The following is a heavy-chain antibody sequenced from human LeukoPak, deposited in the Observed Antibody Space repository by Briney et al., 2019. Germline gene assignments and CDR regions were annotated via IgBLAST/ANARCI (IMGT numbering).Heavy chain of an antibody. D-gene: IGHD2-8*01. J-gene: IGHJ6*02. CDR3: ARVSVLMVYAHYYYGMDV. Sequence: GGSLRLSCAASAFTFSSYAMPWVRQAPGKGLEWVSSIISSSSYIYYADSVKGRFTISRDNAKNSLYLQMNSLRAEDTAVYYCARVSVLMVYAHYYYGMDVWGQGTTVTVSS. CDR2: IISSSSYI. CDR1: AFTFSSYA. V-gene: IGHV3-21*01.